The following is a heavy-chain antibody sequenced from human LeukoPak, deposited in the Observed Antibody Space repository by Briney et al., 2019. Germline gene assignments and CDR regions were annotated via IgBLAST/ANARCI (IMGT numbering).Heavy chain of an antibody. J-gene: IGHJ3*02. CDR3: AKTQQWLDTDAFDI. CDR2: IRYDGSNT. D-gene: IGHD6-19*01. Sequence: PGGSLRLSCAASGFTFSSYGMHWVRQAPGKGLEWVTFIRYDGSNTYYADSVKGRFTISRDNSKNTLYLQMNSLRAEDTAVYYCAKTQQWLDTDAFDIWGQGTMVTVSS. V-gene: IGHV3-30*02. CDR1: GFTFSSYG.